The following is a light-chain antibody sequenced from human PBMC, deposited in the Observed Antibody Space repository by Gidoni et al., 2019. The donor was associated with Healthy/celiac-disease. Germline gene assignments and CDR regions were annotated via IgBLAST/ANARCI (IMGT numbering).Light chain of an antibody. CDR2: WAS. CDR1: QSVLYSSNNKNY. J-gene: IGKJ4*01. Sequence: DIVMTQSPDSLAVSLGERATINCKSSQSVLYSSNNKNYLAWYQQKPGQPPKLLIYWASTRESGVPDRFSGSGSGTDFTPTISSLQAEDVAVYYCQQYYSTPLTFXGXTKVEIK. V-gene: IGKV4-1*01. CDR3: QQYYSTPLT.